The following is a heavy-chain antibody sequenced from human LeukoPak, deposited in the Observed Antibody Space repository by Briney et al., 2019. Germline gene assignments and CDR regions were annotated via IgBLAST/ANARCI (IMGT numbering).Heavy chain of an antibody. Sequence: GGSLRLSCVASGFIFSRYEMNWVRQAPGKGLEWLSYIGTSGRIMSYADSVKGRFTISRDNAKNSLYLQMNSLRAEDTAVYYCARRGFYDTSGYLFDYWGQGTLVTVSS. CDR2: IGTSGRIM. V-gene: IGHV3-48*03. J-gene: IGHJ4*02. CDR3: ARRGFYDTSGYLFDY. CDR1: GFIFSRYE. D-gene: IGHD3-22*01.